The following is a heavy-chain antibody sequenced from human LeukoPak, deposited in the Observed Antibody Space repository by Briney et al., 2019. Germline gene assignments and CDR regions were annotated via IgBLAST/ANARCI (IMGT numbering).Heavy chain of an antibody. CDR1: GFTFSSYG. Sequence: GRSLRLSCAASGFTFSSYGMHWVRQAPGKGLEWVSAISGSGGSTYYADSVKGRFTISRDNSKNTLYLQMNSLRAEDTAVYYCAKDLLRGVTDYWGQGTLVTVSS. CDR3: AKDLLRGVTDY. J-gene: IGHJ4*02. CDR2: ISGSGGST. D-gene: IGHD3-3*01. V-gene: IGHV3-23*01.